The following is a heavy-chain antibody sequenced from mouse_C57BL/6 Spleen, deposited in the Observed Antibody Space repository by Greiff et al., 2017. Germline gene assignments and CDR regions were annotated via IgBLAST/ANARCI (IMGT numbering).Heavy chain of an antibody. J-gene: IGHJ4*01. CDR3: ARIYYDSYYAMDY. V-gene: IGHV5-17*01. CDR2: ISSGSSTI. CDR1: GFTFSDYG. Sequence: EVKLMESGGGLVKPGGSLKLSCAASGFTFSDYGMHWVRQAPEKGLEWVAYISSGSSTIYYADTVKGRFTISRDNAKNTLFLQMTSLRSEDTAMYYCARIYYDSYYAMDYWGQGTSVTVSS. D-gene: IGHD2-4*01.